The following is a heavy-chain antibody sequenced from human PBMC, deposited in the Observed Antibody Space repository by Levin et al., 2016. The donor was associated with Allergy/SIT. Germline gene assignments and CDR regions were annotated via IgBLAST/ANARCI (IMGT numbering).Heavy chain of an antibody. CDR3: ARGLDTYKSGNY. V-gene: IGHV4-34*01. D-gene: IGHD5-18*01. CDR2: INHSGST. Sequence: RQAPGKGLEWIGEINHSGSTNYNSSLKSRLTISVDTSKNQFSLKLNSVTAADTAVYYCARGLDTYKSGNYWGQGTLVTVSS. J-gene: IGHJ4*02.